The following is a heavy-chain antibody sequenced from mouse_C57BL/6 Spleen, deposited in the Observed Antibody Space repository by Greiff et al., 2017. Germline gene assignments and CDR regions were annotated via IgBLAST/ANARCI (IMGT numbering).Heavy chain of an antibody. CDR1: GYTFTDYY. Sequence: QVHVKQSGAELVRPGASVKLSCKASGYTFTDYYINWVKQRPGQGLEWIARIYPGSGNTYYNEKFKGKATLTAEKSSSTAYMQRSSLTSEDSAVYFCARTLYYYGSSYAMVYWGQGTSVTVSS. D-gene: IGHD1-1*01. V-gene: IGHV1-76*01. CDR2: IYPGSGNT. CDR3: ARTLYYYGSSYAMVY. J-gene: IGHJ4*01.